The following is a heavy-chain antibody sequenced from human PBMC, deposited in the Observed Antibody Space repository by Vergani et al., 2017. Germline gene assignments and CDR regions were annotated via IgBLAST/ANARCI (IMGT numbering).Heavy chain of an antibody. J-gene: IGHJ6*03. D-gene: IGHD3-3*01. Sequence: EVQLVESGGGLVKPGGSLRLSCAASGFTFSNAWMSWVRQAPGKGLEWVGRIKSKTDGGTTDYAAPVKGRFTISRDDSKNTLYLQMNSLKTEDTAVYYCTQEFWSGSQTYYYYYMDVWGKGTTVTVSS. CDR3: TQEFWSGSQTYYYYYMDV. CDR1: GFTFSNAW. V-gene: IGHV3-15*01. CDR2: IKSKTDGGTT.